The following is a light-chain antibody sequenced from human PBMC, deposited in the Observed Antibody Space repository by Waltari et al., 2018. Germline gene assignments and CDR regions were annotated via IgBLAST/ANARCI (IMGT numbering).Light chain of an antibody. CDR2: DVS. CDR3: CSYAGSYTYV. CDR1: SSDVGGYNY. Sequence: QSALTQPRPVSGSPGQSVPIPCTGTSSDVGGYNYVSWYQPHPGKAPKLMIYDVSKRPSGVPDRFSGSKSGNTASLTISGLQAEDEADYYCCSYAGSYTYVFGTGTKVTVL. V-gene: IGLV2-11*01. J-gene: IGLJ1*01.